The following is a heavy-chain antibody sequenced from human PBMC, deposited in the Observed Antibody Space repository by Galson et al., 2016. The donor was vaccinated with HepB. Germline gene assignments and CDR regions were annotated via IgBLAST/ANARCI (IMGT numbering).Heavy chain of an antibody. CDR1: GSNFSIYA. V-gene: IGHV1-3*01. Sequence: SVKVSCKASGSNFSIYAMHWVRQAPGQRLEWMGWINAGNGNTKYSQNFRDRVTITRDTSARTAYMELRSLKSEDTAVYYCATSFTALRLGELSLLYWGQGALVTVSS. CDR3: ATSFTALRLGELSLLY. CDR2: INAGNGNT. D-gene: IGHD3-16*02. J-gene: IGHJ4*02.